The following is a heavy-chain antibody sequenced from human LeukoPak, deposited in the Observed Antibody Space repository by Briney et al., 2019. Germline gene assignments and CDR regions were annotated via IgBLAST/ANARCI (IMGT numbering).Heavy chain of an antibody. D-gene: IGHD3-22*01. CDR1: GFSFSNYW. CDR3: ARGISYYERSGSHGYFDY. Sequence: PGGSLRLSCAVSGFSFSNYWMHWVRQVPGKGLVWVSRISGHASSTSYADSVKGRFTISRDNAKNTLYLQMDSLSAEDTAVYYCARGISYYERSGSHGYFDYWGQGTLVPVSS. V-gene: IGHV3-74*01. CDR2: ISGHASST. J-gene: IGHJ4*02.